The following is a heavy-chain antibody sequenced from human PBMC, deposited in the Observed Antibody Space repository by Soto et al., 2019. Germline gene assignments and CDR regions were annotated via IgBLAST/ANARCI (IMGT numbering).Heavy chain of an antibody. CDR2: IYHSGST. J-gene: IGHJ5*02. V-gene: IGHV4-30-2*01. CDR1: GGSISSGGYS. CDR3: DRAPMVRGVIGWFDP. Sequence: SETLSLTCAVSGGSISSGGYSWSWIRQPPGKGLEWIGYIYHSGSTYYNPSLKSRVTISVDRSKNQFSLKLSSVTAADTAVYYCDRAPMVRGVIGWFDPWGQGTLVTVSS. D-gene: IGHD3-10*01.